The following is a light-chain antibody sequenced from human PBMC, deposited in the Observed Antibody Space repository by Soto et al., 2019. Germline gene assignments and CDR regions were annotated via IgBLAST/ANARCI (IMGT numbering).Light chain of an antibody. CDR1: SSDVGAYNY. CDR2: EVT. V-gene: IGLV2-8*01. CDR3: TSFASSNTRV. Sequence: QSVLTQPPSASGSPGQSVTISCTGTSSDVGAYNYVSWYQQHAGKAPKLVIYEVTKRPSGVPDRFSGSKSANTASLTVSGLQAEDGADYYRTSFASSNTRVFGGGTKLTVL. J-gene: IGLJ3*02.